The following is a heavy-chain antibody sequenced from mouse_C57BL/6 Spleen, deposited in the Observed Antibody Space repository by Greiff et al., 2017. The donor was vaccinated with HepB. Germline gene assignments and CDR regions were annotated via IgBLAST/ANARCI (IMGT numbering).Heavy chain of an antibody. D-gene: IGHD1-1*01. J-gene: IGHJ2*01. V-gene: IGHV10-1*01. Sequence: EVQLVESGGGLVQPKGSLKLSCAASGFSFNTYAMNWVRQAPGKGLEWVARIRSKSNNYATYYADSVKDRFTISRDDSESMLYLQMNNLKTEDTAMYYCVRPGYYGSFDYWGQGTTLTVSS. CDR2: IRSKSNNYAT. CDR1: GFSFNTYA. CDR3: VRPGYYGSFDY.